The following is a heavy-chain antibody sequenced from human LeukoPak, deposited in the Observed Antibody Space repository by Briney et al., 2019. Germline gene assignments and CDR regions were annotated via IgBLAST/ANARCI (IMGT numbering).Heavy chain of an antibody. D-gene: IGHD1-26*01. CDR3: AGAKMGWVSRASDI. J-gene: IGHJ3*02. V-gene: IGHV4-30-2*01. CDR2: IYHSGST. Sequence: SETLSLTCAVSGGSISSGGYSWSWIRQPPGKGLEWIGYIYHSGSTYYNPSLKSRVTISVDRSKNQFSLKLSSVTAADTAVYYCAGAKMGWVSRASDIWGQGTMVTVSS. CDR1: GGSISSGGYS.